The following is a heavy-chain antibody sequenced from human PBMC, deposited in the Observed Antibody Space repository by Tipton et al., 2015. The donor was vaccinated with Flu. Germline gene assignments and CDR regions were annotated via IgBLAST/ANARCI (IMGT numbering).Heavy chain of an antibody. CDR2: IYPSDSVA. D-gene: IGHD3-9*01. Sequence: EVQLVQSGAEVKKPGESLKISCKASGYNFPTYWIGWVCQMPGKGLEWMGIIYPSDSVARYSPSFQGQVTISADTSTSTAYLQWNSLKASDTAMYYCARHLLTELPLDSWGKGTLVTVSS. CDR1: GYNFPTYW. CDR3: ARHLLTELPLDS. J-gene: IGHJ5*01. V-gene: IGHV5-51*01.